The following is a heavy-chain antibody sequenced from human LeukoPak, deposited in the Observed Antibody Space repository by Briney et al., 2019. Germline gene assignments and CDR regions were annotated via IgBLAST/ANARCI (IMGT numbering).Heavy chain of an antibody. D-gene: IGHD3-22*01. J-gene: IGHJ4*02. CDR1: GFTFSSYG. CDR2: IRYDGSNK. Sequence: PGGSLRLSCAASGFTFSSYGMHWVRQAPGKGLEWVAFIRYDGSNKYYADSVKSRFTISRDNSKNTLYLQMNSLRAEDTAVYYCAKDGGEYYDSSGYSFDYWGQGTLVTVSS. CDR3: AKDGGEYYDSSGYSFDY. V-gene: IGHV3-30*02.